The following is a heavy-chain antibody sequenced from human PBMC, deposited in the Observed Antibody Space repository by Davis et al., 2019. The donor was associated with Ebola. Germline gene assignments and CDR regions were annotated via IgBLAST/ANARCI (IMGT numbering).Heavy chain of an antibody. V-gene: IGHV3-48*04. Sequence: GESLKISCATSGFTFTYSGIHWVRQAPGKGLEWVSYISGSANAIYYADSVKGRFTISRDNAKNSLYLQINSLRAEDTAVYYCATFYGSGAYFHYYGLDAWGQGTTVTVSS. D-gene: IGHD3-10*01. J-gene: IGHJ6*02. CDR3: ATFYGSGAYFHYYGLDA. CDR2: ISGSANAI. CDR1: GFTFTYSG.